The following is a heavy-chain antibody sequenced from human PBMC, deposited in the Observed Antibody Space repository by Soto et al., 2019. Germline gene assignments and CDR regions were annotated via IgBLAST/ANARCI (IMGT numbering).Heavy chain of an antibody. D-gene: IGHD3-22*01. V-gene: IGHV1-69*13. CDR3: ARDLRGDSSGYYWRAFDI. CDR2: IIPIFGTA. CDR1: GGTFSSYS. J-gene: IGHJ3*02. Sequence: SVKVSCKASGGTFSSYSISWVLQAPGQGLEWMGGIIPIFGTANYAQKFQGRVTITADESTSTAYMELSSLRSEDTAVYYCARDLRGDSSGYYWRAFDIWGQGTMVTVSS.